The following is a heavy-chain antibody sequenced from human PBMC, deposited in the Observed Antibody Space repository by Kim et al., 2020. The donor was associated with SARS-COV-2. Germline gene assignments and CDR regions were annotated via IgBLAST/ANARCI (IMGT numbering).Heavy chain of an antibody. CDR2: INHSGST. CDR3: ARGPRVGMVRGVPRPAHRFDP. V-gene: IGHV4-34*01. J-gene: IGHJ5*02. CDR1: GGSFSGYY. D-gene: IGHD3-10*01. Sequence: SETLSLTCAVYGGSFSGYYWSWIRQPPGKGLEWIGEINHSGSTNYNPSLKSRVTISVDTSKNQFSLKLSSVTAADTAVYYCARGPRVGMVRGVPRPAHRFDPWGQGTLVTVSS.